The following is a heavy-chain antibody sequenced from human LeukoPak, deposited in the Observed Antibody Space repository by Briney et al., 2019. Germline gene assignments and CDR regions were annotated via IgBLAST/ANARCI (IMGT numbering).Heavy chain of an antibody. CDR1: GFTFSSYG. J-gene: IGHJ4*02. V-gene: IGHV3-30*02. CDR2: IRYDGSNK. D-gene: IGHD3-10*01. Sequence: GGSLRLSCAASGFTFSSYGMHWVRQAPGKGLEWVTFIRYDGSNKYYADSVKGRFTISRDNSKNTLNLQMNSLRAEDTAVYYCAKDQYGSGSSLDWGQGTLVTVSS. CDR3: AKDQYGSGSSLD.